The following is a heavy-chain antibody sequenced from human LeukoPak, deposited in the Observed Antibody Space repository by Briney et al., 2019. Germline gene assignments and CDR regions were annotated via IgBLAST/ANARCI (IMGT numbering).Heavy chain of an antibody. D-gene: IGHD5-12*01. CDR3: ARHGRPGYGGYENAFDI. CDR2: IYDSGNT. CDR1: GGSISSSTCY. V-gene: IGHV4-39*01. Sequence: SETLSLTCTVSGGSISSSTCYCYWIRQPPGQGLEWSGDIYDSGNTYYTTPHKSRVTLFAHTSKNQFSLKLSSVTAADTAVYYWARHGRPGYGGYENAFDIWGQGTMVTVSS. J-gene: IGHJ3*02.